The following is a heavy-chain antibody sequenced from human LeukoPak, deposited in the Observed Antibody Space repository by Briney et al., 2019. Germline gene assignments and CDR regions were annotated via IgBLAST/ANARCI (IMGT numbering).Heavy chain of an antibody. CDR2: ISGSGGST. Sequence: PGGSLRLSCAASGFTFSSYAMSWVRQAPGKGLEWVSAISGSGGSTYYADSVKGRFTISGDNSKNTLYLQMDSLRAEDTAVYYCAKLGGRSSGYPFDYWGQGTLVTVSS. CDR1: GFTFSSYA. V-gene: IGHV3-23*01. J-gene: IGHJ4*02. CDR3: AKLGGRSSGYPFDY. D-gene: IGHD3-22*01.